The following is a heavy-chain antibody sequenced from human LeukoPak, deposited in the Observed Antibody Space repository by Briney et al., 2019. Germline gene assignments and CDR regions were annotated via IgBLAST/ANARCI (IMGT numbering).Heavy chain of an antibody. CDR1: GFTFSNAW. V-gene: IGHV3-15*01. Sequence: GGSLRLSCAASGFTFSNAWMSRVRQAPGKGLEWVGRIKSKTDGGTTDYAAPVKGRFTISRDDSKNTLYLQMNSLKTEDTAVYYCTTDIVVVPAAGFDWFDPWGQGTLVTVSS. CDR2: IKSKTDGGTT. CDR3: TTDIVVVPAAGFDWFDP. D-gene: IGHD2-2*01. J-gene: IGHJ5*02.